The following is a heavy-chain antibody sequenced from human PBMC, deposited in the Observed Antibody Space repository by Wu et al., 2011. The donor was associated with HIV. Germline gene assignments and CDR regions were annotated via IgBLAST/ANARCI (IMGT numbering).Heavy chain of an antibody. CDR1: GGTFSSYA. J-gene: IGHJ6*03. Sequence: PGSSVKVSCKASGGTFSSYAIFWVRQAPGQGLEWMGRIIPIFNTANYAQKFQGRVTITADESTSTAYMELSSLRSEDTAVYYCARATGTTSPYYYFYMDVWGKGTTVTVSS. V-gene: IGHV1-69*15. D-gene: IGHD1-1*01. CDR3: ARATGTTSPYYYFYMDV. CDR2: IIPIFNTA.